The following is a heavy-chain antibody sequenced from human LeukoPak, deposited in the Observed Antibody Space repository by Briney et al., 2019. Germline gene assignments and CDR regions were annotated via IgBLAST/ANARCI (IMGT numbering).Heavy chain of an antibody. V-gene: IGHV3-48*01. D-gene: IGHD3-3*01. J-gene: IGHJ3*02. Sequence: PGGSLRLSCAASGFIFSNYSMSLVRQAPGKGLGWVSYITSDSSTIYYADSVKGRFTISRDNAKNSLYLQMNSLRAEATTVYYFARDRPDYDFWSGYYHAFDIWGQGKMVTVSS. CDR3: ARDRPDYDFWSGYYHAFDI. CDR2: ITSDSSTI. CDR1: GFIFSNYS.